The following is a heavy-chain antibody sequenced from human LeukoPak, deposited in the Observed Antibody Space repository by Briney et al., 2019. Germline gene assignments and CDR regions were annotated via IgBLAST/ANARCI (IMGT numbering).Heavy chain of an antibody. CDR3: ARGLGYRYCSSTSCYTYYYYGMDV. CDR1: GGTFSSYA. J-gene: IGHJ6*02. Sequence: ASVKVSCKASGGTFSSYAISWVRQAPGQGLEWMGGIIPIFGTANYAQKFQGRVTITADESTSTAYMELSSLRSEDTAVYYCARGLGYRYCSSTSCYTYYYYGMDVWGQGTTVTASS. CDR2: IIPIFGTA. D-gene: IGHD2-2*01. V-gene: IGHV1-69*13.